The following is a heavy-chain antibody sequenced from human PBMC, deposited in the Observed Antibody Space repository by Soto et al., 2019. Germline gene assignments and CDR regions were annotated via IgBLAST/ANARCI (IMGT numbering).Heavy chain of an antibody. V-gene: IGHV3-23*01. Sequence: EVQLLESGGGLVQPGGSLRLSCAASGFSFSSYAMVWVRQAPGKGLEWVSVISARGGSSYFADSVKGRFTISRDNSKNVLSLEMNSLRADDTAIYFCAKGSIEYSASVDNWGQGTLVLVSS. J-gene: IGHJ4*02. CDR1: GFSFSSYA. D-gene: IGHD5-12*01. CDR2: ISARGGSS. CDR3: AKGSIEYSASVDN.